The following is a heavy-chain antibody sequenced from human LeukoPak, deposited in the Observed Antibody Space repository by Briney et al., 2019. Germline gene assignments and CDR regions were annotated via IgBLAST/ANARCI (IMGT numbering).Heavy chain of an antibody. CDR1: GYTFTSYG. CDR2: ISAYNGNT. V-gene: IGHV1-18*01. J-gene: IGHJ5*02. Sequence: ASVKVSCKASGYTFTSYGISWVRQAPGQGLEWMGWISAYNGNTNYAQKFQGRVTMTRDTSISTAYMELSRLRSDDTAVYYCARDLAILTGYGQNWFDPWGQGTLVTVSS. CDR3: ARDLAILTGYGQNWFDP. D-gene: IGHD3-9*01.